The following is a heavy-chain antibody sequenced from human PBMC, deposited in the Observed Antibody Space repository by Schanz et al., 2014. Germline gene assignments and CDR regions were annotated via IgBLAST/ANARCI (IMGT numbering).Heavy chain of an antibody. CDR1: GFTFDDYA. CDR2: ISWNSGSI. V-gene: IGHV3-9*01. J-gene: IGHJ6*02. D-gene: IGHD3-16*01. Sequence: EVQLVESGGGLVQPGRSLRLSCAASGFTFDDYAMHWVRQAPGKGLEWVSGISWNSGSIGYADSVKGRFTISRADDKNSLHLQMNSLRAEDTALYYCAKDRQNRVNRVGYYYGMDVWGQGTTVTVSS. CDR3: AKDRQNRVNRVGYYYGMDV.